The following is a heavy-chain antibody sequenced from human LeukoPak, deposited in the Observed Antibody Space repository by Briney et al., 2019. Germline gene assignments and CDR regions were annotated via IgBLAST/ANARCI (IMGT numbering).Heavy chain of an antibody. CDR2: MYFNSGAT. J-gene: IGHJ3*02. Sequence: ASVSVSCKPSVFTFTGYYVQWVRQAPGQGPEGVGWMYFNSGATRFAPKFQGRVTMTRDTSISTAYMEFSSLRSDDTAMYYCAREGSSGQDWYAFDIWGQGTMLTVSS. CDR3: AREGSSGQDWYAFDI. D-gene: IGHD5-12*01. CDR1: VFTFTGYY. V-gene: IGHV1-2*02.